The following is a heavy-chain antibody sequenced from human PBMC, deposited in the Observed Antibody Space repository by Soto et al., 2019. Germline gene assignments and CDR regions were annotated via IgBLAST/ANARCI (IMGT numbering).Heavy chain of an antibody. CDR1: GGTFNIYI. Sequence: SVKVSCKASGGTFNIYIINWVRQAPRQGLEWLGRVVPDLGAGNIAQKFQGRVRITADKSTGTNYMELSNLRPHHTAVYYCAPSPRGVSWNYFDDWGRGTLVTVSS. D-gene: IGHD6-13*01. V-gene: IGHV1-69*08. CDR2: VVPDLGAG. CDR3: APSPRGVSWNYFDD. J-gene: IGHJ4*02.